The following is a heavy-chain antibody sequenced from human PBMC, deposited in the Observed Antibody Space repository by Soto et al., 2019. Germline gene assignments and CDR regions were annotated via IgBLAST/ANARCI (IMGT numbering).Heavy chain of an antibody. Sequence: QVQLVQSGAEVKKPGSSVKVSCRASGDTCNTYAISWVRQAPGQGLEWMGSIIPIFATTHYAQKFQARVTITADESTTTVHMDLSSVRSDDTAVYYCATYPFYSGSGSFYPRLDDWGPGTLVTVSS. D-gene: IGHD3-10*01. CDR1: GDTCNTYA. CDR3: ATYPFYSGSGSFYPRLDD. V-gene: IGHV1-69*18. J-gene: IGHJ4*02. CDR2: IIPIFATT.